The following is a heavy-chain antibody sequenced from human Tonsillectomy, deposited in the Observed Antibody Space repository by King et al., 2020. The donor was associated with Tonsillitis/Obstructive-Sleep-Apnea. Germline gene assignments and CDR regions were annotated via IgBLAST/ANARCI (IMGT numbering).Heavy chain of an antibody. CDR3: ARGGVVVITGDY. D-gene: IGHD3-22*01. V-gene: IGHV3-21*01. J-gene: IGHJ4*02. Sequence: VQLVESGGGLVKPGGSLRLSCAASGFTFSSYSMNWVRQAPGKGLEWVSSISSSSSYIYYAESVKGRFTISRDNAKNSLYLQMNSLRAEDTAVYYCARGGVVVITGDYWGQGTLVTVSS. CDR2: ISSSSSYI. CDR1: GFTFSSYS.